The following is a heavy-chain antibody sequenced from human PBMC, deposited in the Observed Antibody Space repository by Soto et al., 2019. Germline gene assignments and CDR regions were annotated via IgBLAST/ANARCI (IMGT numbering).Heavy chain of an antibody. CDR1: GGTFSSYA. Sequence: QMQLVQSGAEVKKPGSSVKVSCKASGGTFSSYAISWVRQAPGQGLEWLGEIIPMFGTTKYAQNFQGRVTLTADKSTSTAYMELSSLGSEDTAVYYCARGSNHCSGGSCYSDWFDPWGQGTPVTVSS. CDR2: IIPMFGTT. J-gene: IGHJ5*02. D-gene: IGHD2-15*01. V-gene: IGHV1-69*06. CDR3: ARGSNHCSGGSCYSDWFDP.